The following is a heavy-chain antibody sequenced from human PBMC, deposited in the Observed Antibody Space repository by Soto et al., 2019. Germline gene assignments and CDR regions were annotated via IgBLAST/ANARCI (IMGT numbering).Heavy chain of an antibody. D-gene: IGHD4-17*01. Sequence: EEQLSESGGGLVQPGGSLRLSCAASAFIFSDYAMSWVRQAPGKGLEWVSSMAGRGGRTNYADSVKGRFTISRDNSRDTLYLQMNSLRVDDTGVYFCAKGWRTYGDYHAFDIWGQGTMVTVSA. J-gene: IGHJ3*02. V-gene: IGHV3-23*01. CDR1: AFIFSDYA. CDR3: AKGWRTYGDYHAFDI. CDR2: MAGRGGRT.